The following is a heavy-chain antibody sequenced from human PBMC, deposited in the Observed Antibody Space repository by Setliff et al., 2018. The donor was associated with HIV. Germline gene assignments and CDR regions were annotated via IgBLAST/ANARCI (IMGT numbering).Heavy chain of an antibody. CDR1: GYTFTSYG. Sequence: ASVKVSCKASGYTFTSYGITWVRQAPGQGPEWMGWISAYHGNTNYAQKLQGRVTMTTDTSTSTAYMELRRLRSDDTAVYYFARVPXXXWGGLPLALWGQGTLVTVSS. V-gene: IGHV1-18*01. CDR2: ISAYHGNT. J-gene: IGHJ4*02. D-gene: IGHD3-16*01. CDR3: ARVPXXXWGGLPLAL.